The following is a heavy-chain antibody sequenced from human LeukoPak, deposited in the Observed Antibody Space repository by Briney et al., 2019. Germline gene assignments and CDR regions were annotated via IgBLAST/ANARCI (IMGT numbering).Heavy chain of an antibody. J-gene: IGHJ5*02. D-gene: IGHD6-6*01. CDR1: GFIFNNYI. V-gene: IGHV3-21*01. CDR2: ITGSGSFV. CDR3: ARDSSGPWFDP. Sequence: GGSLRLSCAVSGFIFNNYITNWVRQAPGKGLEWVSSITGSGSFVYYADSVKGRFTISRDNGKNSLFLQMNSLRAEDTAVYYCARDSSGPWFDPWGQGTLVTVSS.